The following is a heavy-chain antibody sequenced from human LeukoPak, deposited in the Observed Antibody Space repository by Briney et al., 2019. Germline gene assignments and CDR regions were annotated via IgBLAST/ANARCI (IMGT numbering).Heavy chain of an antibody. CDR3: ARDGSYIGLDV. V-gene: IGHV3-7*03. CDR1: GFTFSSYW. J-gene: IGHJ3*01. Sequence: GGSLRLSCASSGFTFSSYWMAWVRQTPGKGLEWVASIRQDESEKYFVDSVKGRFTISRDNVKKSLYLQMNSLRAEDTALYYCARDGSYIGLDVWGQGTMVTVSS. CDR2: IRQDESEK. D-gene: IGHD1-26*01.